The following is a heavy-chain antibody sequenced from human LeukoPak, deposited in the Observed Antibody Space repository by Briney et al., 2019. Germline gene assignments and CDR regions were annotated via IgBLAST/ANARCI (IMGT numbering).Heavy chain of an antibody. CDR1: GFTFSSYG. CDR3: VSSSRRRFDY. J-gene: IGHJ4*02. CDR2: ISYDGSNK. V-gene: IGHV3-30*03. D-gene: IGHD6-13*01. Sequence: GGSLRLSCAASGFTFSSYGMHWVRQAPGKGLEWVAVISYDGSNKYYADSVKGRFTISRDNSKNTLYLQMNSLRAEDTAVYYCVSSSRRRFDYWGQGTLVTVSS.